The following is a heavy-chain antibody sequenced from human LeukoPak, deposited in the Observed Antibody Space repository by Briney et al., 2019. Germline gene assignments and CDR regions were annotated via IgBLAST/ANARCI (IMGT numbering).Heavy chain of an antibody. CDR2: IYSGGSA. J-gene: IGHJ4*02. CDR1: GFTVSSNY. CDR3: AKDSGKWELLRGYYFDY. D-gene: IGHD1-26*01. Sequence: PGGSLRLSCAASGFTVSSNYMSWVRQAPGKGLEWVSVIYSGGSAYYADSVKGRFTISRDNSKNTLYLQMNSLRAEDTAVYYCAKDSGKWELLRGYYFDYWGPGALVTVSS. V-gene: IGHV3-53*05.